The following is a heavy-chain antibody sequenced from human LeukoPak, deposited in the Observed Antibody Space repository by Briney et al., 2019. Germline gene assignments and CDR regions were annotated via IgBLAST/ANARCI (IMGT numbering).Heavy chain of an antibody. CDR3: ARVHSLGSSWYGYYFDY. CDR2: IYPSGST. V-gene: IGHV4-4*07. CDR1: GGSISSYY. Sequence: SETLSLTCTVSGGSISSYYWTWIRQPAGKGLEWIGRIYPSGSTNYNPSLKSRVTMSVDTSKNQFSLKLSSVTAADTAVYYCARVHSLGSSWYGYYFDYWGQGTLVTVSS. D-gene: IGHD6-13*01. J-gene: IGHJ4*02.